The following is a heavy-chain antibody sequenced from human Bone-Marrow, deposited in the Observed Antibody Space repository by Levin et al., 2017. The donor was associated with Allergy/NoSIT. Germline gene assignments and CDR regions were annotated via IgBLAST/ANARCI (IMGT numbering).Heavy chain of an antibody. CDR1: GYTFTGYY. D-gene: IGHD3-10*01. CDR2: INPNTGGA. V-gene: IGHV1-2*02. CDR3: FSSLLGGTYYGSGYYYGMDV. J-gene: IGHJ6*02. Sequence: GESLKISCKASGYTFTGYYMHWVRQAPGQGLEWMGWINPNTGGANYAQKFQGRVTMTRDTSIITAYMELSRLRSDDTAVYYCFSSLLGGTYYGSGYYYGMDVWGQGTTVTVSS.